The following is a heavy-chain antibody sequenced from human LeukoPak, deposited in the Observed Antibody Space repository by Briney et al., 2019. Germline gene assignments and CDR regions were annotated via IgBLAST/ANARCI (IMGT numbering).Heavy chain of an antibody. Sequence: PGGSLRLSCAASGFTFSSYSMNWVRQAPGKGLEWVSYISSSSSTIYYAYSVKGRFTISRDNAKNSLYLQMNSLRAEDTAVYYCARDLVGWSFDYWGQGTLVTVSS. J-gene: IGHJ4*02. CDR3: ARDLVGWSFDY. CDR2: ISSSSSTI. V-gene: IGHV3-48*04. D-gene: IGHD6-19*01. CDR1: GFTFSSYS.